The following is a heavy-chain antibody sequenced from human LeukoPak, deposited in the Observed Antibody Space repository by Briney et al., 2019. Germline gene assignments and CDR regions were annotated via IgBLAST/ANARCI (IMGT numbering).Heavy chain of an antibody. CDR1: GFTFSSYA. CDR3: AKTIQWPYYFDY. J-gene: IGHJ4*02. Sequence: GGSLRLSCAASGFTFSSYAMSWVRQAPGKGLEWVSAITGGGGSTYYADSVKGRFTISRDNFKNTLYLQMNSLRAEDTAVYYCAKTIQWPYYFDYWGQGTLVTVSS. CDR2: ITGGGGST. D-gene: IGHD6-19*01. V-gene: IGHV3-23*01.